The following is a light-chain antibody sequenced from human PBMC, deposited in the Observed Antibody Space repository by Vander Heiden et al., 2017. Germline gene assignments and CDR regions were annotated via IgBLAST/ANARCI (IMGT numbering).Light chain of an antibody. J-gene: IGKJ1*01. CDR3: QQYYSYPLA. CDR2: AAS. V-gene: IGKV1-8*01. Sequence: IRMTQSPSSFSASTGDRVTITCRASQGISSYLAWYQQKPGKAPKLLIYAASTLQSGVPSRFSGSGSGTDFTLTISCLQSEDFATYYCQQYYSYPLAFGQGTKVEIK. CDR1: QGISSY.